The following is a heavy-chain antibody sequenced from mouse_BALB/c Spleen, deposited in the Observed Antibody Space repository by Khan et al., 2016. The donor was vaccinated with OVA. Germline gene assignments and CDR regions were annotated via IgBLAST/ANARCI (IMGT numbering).Heavy chain of an antibody. CDR1: GFTFSSFG. CDR3: ARSMISTWYFDV. D-gene: IGHD2-4*01. CDR2: ISSGNATI. V-gene: IGHV5-17*02. Sequence: EVQLQESGGGLVQPGGSRKLSCAASGFTFSSFGMHWVRQAPEKGLEWVAYISSGNATIYYADIVKGRFTISRDNHKNTLFLQMTSLRSEDTAMYYCARSMISTWYFDVWGAGTTVTVSS. J-gene: IGHJ1*01.